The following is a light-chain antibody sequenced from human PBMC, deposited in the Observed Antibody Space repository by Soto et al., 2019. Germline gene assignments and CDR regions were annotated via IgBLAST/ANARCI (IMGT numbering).Light chain of an antibody. J-gene: IGKJ2*01. CDR2: DAS. Sequence: ENVLTQSPGTLSLSPGESATLSCRASQSVSSYLAWYQQKPGQAPRLLIYDASNRATGIPARFSGSGSGTEFTLTISSLQSEDFALYYCHQYNSWPPGTFGQGTKVDIK. CDR3: HQYNSWPPGT. V-gene: IGKV3D-15*01. CDR1: QSVSSY.